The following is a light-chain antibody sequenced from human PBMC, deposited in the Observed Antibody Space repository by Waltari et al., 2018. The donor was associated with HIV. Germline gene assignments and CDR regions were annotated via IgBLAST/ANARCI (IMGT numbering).Light chain of an antibody. Sequence: SRLTQDPAVSVALGQTVRITCQGDSLRSDYASWYQQKPGQAPKLLVYGKNYRPLGIPDRFIVSNPRDTSSLTITGARAEDEAAYYCDSRDSGSDQWVFGGGTTLTVL. CDR2: GKN. CDR1: SLRSDY. J-gene: IGLJ3*02. V-gene: IGLV3-19*01. CDR3: DSRDSGSDQWV.